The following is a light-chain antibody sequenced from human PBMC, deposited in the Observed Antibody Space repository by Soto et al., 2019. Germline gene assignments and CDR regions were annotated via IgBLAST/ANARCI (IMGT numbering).Light chain of an antibody. CDR3: HQLTNYPLT. CDR2: AAP. V-gene: IGKV1-9*01. Sequence: DIQLTQSPSFLSASVGDRVTITCRASQGISSYLAWYQQRPGKAPKFLMYAAPTLQRGVPSRFSGSGSGTEFALTISSLQPEDFEPYYCHQLTNYPLTFGGGTKVEI. CDR1: QGISSY. J-gene: IGKJ4*01.